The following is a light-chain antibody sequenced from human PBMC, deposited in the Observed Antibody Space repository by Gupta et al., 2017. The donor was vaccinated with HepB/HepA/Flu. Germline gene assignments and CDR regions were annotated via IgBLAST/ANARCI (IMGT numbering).Light chain of an antibody. CDR3: QQYSDWQT. V-gene: IGKV3-15*01. J-gene: IGKJ1*01. Sequence: ILTTQSAATLSFSPGERATLSCRTSQSISSNLAWYQQKPGPAPRLLIYGASTRASGVPVCFSGGGSRKEFTLTSSSVQSEDFVVYYCQQYSDWQTFGRGTKVEIK. CDR1: QSISSN. CDR2: GAS.